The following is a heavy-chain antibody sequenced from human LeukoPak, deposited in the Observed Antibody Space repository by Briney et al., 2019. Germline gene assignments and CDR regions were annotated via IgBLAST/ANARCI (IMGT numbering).Heavy chain of an antibody. J-gene: IGHJ4*02. Sequence: SQTLSLTCAISGDSVSSSSSAWSWIRQSPSRGLEWLGRTYYRSKWNHDYAESVKSRITINPDTSKNEFSLQPNSVTPEDTAVYYCARNLRPDFDYWGQGTLVTVSS. CDR2: TYYRSKWNH. CDR3: ARNLRPDFDY. CDR1: GDSVSSSSSA. V-gene: IGHV6-1*01.